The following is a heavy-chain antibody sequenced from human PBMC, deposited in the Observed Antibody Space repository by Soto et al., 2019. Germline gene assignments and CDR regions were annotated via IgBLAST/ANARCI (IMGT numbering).Heavy chain of an antibody. CDR1: RFTFNDYY. V-gene: IGHV3-11*01. CDR2: ITSSGRTI. D-gene: IGHD6-13*01. Sequence: QVQLVESGGGLVKPGGSLRLSCAASRFTFNDYYMSWIRQAPGKGLEWLSYITSSGRTIYYADSGTGRFTISRANATNARYLQMISLRAEDTAVYYCARGSAAADAFDYWGQGTLVTVAS. J-gene: IGHJ4*02. CDR3: ARGSAAADAFDY.